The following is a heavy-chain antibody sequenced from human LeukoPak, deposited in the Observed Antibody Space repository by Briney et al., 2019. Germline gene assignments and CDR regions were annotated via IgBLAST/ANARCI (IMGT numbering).Heavy chain of an antibody. Sequence: GGSLRLSCAASGFTFSHYWMSWVSQAPGKVLEWEANIKEDGSERNYVDSVKGRFTISTDNAKNSVYLQMDSLRAEDTAVYHRAHSGSYFDYLGQGTLVTVSS. CDR2: IKEDGSER. CDR3: AHSGSYFDY. V-gene: IGHV3-7*01. CDR1: GFTFSHYW. D-gene: IGHD1-26*01. J-gene: IGHJ4*02.